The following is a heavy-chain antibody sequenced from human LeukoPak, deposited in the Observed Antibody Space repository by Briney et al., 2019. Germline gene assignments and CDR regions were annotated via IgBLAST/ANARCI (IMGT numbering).Heavy chain of an antibody. CDR3: VRDGGVLFGEFPFDY. CDR2: ISAYNGNT. V-gene: IGHV1-18*01. D-gene: IGHD3-10*01. J-gene: IGHJ4*02. Sequence: GASVKVSCKASGYTFTTFGISWVRQAPGQGLEWLGRISAYNGNTNYAQKVQGRVTMTTDTSTSTAYMELRRLRSDDTAVYYCVRDGGVLFGEFPFDYWGQGTLVTVSS. CDR1: GYTFTTFG.